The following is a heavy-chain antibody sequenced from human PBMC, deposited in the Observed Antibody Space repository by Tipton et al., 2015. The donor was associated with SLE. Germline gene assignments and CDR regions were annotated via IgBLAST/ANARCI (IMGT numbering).Heavy chain of an antibody. Sequence: TLSLTCNVSGHSITSDYSWGWIRQPPGKGLMLIGSISYSGATSYNPSLKSRVTISVDTSKNQFSLSLISVTAADTAVYYCARLTPWGYDYWGPGMLVTVSS. D-gene: IGHD7-27*01. CDR1: GHSITSDYS. CDR2: ISYSGAT. CDR3: ARLTPWGYDY. V-gene: IGHV4-38-2*02. J-gene: IGHJ4*02.